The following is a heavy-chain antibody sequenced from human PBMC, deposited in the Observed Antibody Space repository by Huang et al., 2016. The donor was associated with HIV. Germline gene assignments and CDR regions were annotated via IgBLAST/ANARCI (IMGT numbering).Heavy chain of an antibody. CDR3: ARHGRVAGHYYNNMDV. V-gene: IGHV4-39*01. J-gene: IGHJ6*02. CDR2: IYYSGTT. CDR1: GGSISSSSYY. D-gene: IGHD6-19*01. Sequence: LQLQESGPGLVKSSETLSLICTVSGGSISSSSYYWGWIRQPPGKGPEWIGGIYYSGTTSYNPPLTSRVTISVDTSKNQFSLKVNSVTAADTAVYYCARHGRVAGHYYNNMDVWGRGTTVTVSS.